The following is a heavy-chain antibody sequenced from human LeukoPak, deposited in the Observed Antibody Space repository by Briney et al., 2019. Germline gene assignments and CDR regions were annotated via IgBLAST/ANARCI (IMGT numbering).Heavy chain of an antibody. J-gene: IGHJ4*02. V-gene: IGHV4-34*01. D-gene: IGHD2/OR15-2a*01. Sequence: SETLSLTCAVYGGSFSGYYWRWIRQPPGKGVEWIGEINHSGSTNYNPSLKSRVTISLDTSKNQCSLKLSSVTAADTAVYYCATQILLCHYYWGQGTLVTVSS. CDR3: ATQILLCHYY. CDR2: INHSGST. CDR1: GGSFSGYY.